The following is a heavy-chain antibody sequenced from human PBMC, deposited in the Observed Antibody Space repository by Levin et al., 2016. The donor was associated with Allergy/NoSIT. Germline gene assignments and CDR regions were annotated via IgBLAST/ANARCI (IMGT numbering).Heavy chain of an antibody. CDR2: ISSSGSTI. J-gene: IGHJ5*02. Sequence: WIRQPPGKGLEWVSYISSSGSTIYYADSVKGRFTISRDNAKNSLYLQMNSLRAEDTAVYYCARDLVAAGSHWFDPWGQGTLVTVSS. D-gene: IGHD2-2*01. V-gene: IGHV3-11*01. CDR3: ARDLVAAGSHWFDP.